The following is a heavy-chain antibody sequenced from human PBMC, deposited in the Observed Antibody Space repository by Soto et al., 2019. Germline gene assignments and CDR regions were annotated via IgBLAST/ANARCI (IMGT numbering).Heavy chain of an antibody. CDR2: ISNDGSST. Sequence: EVQLVEYGGGLVQPGGSLRLSCAASGFTSSSYWIHWVRQAPGKGLVWVSRISNDGSSTNYADSVKGRFTISRDNAKNTVYLQMNSLRAEDTALYYCARDTYYYDSSDHFSADAFDIWGLRTMVTVSS. CDR3: ARDTYYYDSSDHFSADAFDI. CDR1: GFTSSSYW. D-gene: IGHD3-22*01. V-gene: IGHV3-74*01. J-gene: IGHJ3*02.